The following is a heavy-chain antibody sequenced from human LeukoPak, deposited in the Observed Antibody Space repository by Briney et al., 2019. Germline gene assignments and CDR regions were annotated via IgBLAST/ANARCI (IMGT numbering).Heavy chain of an antibody. V-gene: IGHV1-18*01. Sequence: ASVKVSCKASGYTFTSYGISWVRQAPGQGLEWMGWISAYNGNTNYAQKLQGRVTMTTDTSTSTAYMELRSLRSDDTAVYYCARGQADYGDYVNAFDIWGQGTMVTVSS. CDR2: ISAYNGNT. CDR1: GYTFTSYG. D-gene: IGHD4-17*01. J-gene: IGHJ3*02. CDR3: ARGQADYGDYVNAFDI.